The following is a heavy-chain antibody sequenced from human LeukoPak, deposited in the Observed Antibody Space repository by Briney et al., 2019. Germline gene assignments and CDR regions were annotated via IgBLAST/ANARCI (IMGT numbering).Heavy chain of an antibody. Sequence: VKVSCKASGYTFTSYDINWVRQATGQGLEWMGWMNPNSGNTGYAQKFQGRVTMTRNTSISTAYMELSSLRSGDTAVYYCARPLSRSDSSSWYGWGQGTLVTVSS. CDR3: ARPLSRSDSSSWYG. CDR2: MNPNSGNT. V-gene: IGHV1-8*01. D-gene: IGHD6-13*01. J-gene: IGHJ4*02. CDR1: GYTFTSYD.